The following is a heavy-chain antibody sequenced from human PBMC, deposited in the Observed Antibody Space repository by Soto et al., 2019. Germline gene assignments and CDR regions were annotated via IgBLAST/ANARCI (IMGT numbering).Heavy chain of an antibody. D-gene: IGHD3-16*01. V-gene: IGHV3-33*06. CDR3: TKDLWPYLPAGGEFDS. Sequence: GGSLRLSCAASGFTFGTYAMHWVRQAPGKGLEWVAVIYYDGSNRYYGESVKGRFTISRDNSKSTLYLQMNSLRAEDTAVYYCTKDLWPYLPAGGEFDSWGQGTLVTVSS. CDR1: GFTFGTYA. CDR2: IYYDGSNR. J-gene: IGHJ4*02.